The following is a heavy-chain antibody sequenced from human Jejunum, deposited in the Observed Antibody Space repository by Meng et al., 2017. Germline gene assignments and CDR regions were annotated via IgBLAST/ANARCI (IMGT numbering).Heavy chain of an antibody. J-gene: IGHJ3*02. CDR1: GFNFYYYW. CDR3: ARDSLNWASELGTFDI. D-gene: IGHD7-27*01. CDR2: IKHDGSDK. V-gene: IGHV3-7*01. Sequence: GESLKISCAAFGFNFYYYWMTWVRQAPGKGLEWVANIKHDGSDKYYLDSVKGRFTISRDNAKNSLYLQMNSLRADDTAMYYCARDSLNWASELGTFDIWGQGTMVTVSS.